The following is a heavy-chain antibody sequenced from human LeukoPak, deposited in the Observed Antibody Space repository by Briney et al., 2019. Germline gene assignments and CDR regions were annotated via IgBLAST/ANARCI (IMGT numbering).Heavy chain of an antibody. V-gene: IGHV3-23*01. CDR2: ISASGGST. CDR3: AKGERSQLFDY. Sequence: GGSLRLSCAASGFTFSNYAMSWVRQAPGKGLEWVSAISASGGSTYYADSVKGRFTISTDNSKNTLYLQMNSLRAEDTAVYYCAKGERSQLFDYWGQGTLVTVSS. J-gene: IGHJ4*02. D-gene: IGHD2-2*01. CDR1: GFTFSNYA.